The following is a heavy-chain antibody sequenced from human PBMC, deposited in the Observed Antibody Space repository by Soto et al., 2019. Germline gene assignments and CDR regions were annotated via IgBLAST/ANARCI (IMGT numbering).Heavy chain of an antibody. D-gene: IGHD3-3*01. CDR2: ISGSGGST. CDR3: AKSLGVLEWLLQAVDY. J-gene: IGHJ4*02. CDR1: GFTFSSYA. Sequence: GGSLRLSCAASGFTFSSYAMSWVRQAPGKGLEWVSAISGSGGSTYYADSVKGRFTISRDNSKNTLYLQMNSLRAEDTAVYYCAKSLGVLEWLLQAVDYWGQGTLVTVSS. V-gene: IGHV3-23*01.